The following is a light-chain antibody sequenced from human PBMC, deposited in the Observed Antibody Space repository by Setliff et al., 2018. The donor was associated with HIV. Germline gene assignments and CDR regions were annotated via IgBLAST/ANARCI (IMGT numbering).Light chain of an antibody. Sequence: QSALTQPVSVSGSPGQSITISCTGTSSDIGSSNFVSWYQQRPGKAPKVMIYNVDKRPSGVSNRFSGSKSGNTASLTISGLQTEDEADYYCSSYSINNLYVFATGTKVTVL. CDR2: NVD. V-gene: IGLV2-14*03. J-gene: IGLJ1*01. CDR3: SSYSINNLYV. CDR1: SSDIGSSNF.